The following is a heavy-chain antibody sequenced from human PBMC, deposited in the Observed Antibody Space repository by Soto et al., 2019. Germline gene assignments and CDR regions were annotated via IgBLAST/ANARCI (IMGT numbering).Heavy chain of an antibody. CDR2: IYYSGST. CDR1: GDSISTFY. D-gene: IGHD2-2*01. Sequence: PSETLSLTCTVSGDSISTFYWSWIRQPPGKGLEWIGYIYYSGSTNYNPSLKSRVTISVDTSKNQFSLRLSSVTAADTAIYYCARSGQLLSPIDYWGQGALVTVSS. CDR3: ARSGQLLSPIDY. J-gene: IGHJ4*02. V-gene: IGHV4-59*08.